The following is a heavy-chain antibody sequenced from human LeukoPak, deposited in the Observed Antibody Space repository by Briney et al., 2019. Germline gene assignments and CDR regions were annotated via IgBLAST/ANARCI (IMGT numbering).Heavy chain of an antibody. CDR3: ARQGGGIAARQFDP. D-gene: IGHD6-6*01. Sequence: SETLSLTCTVSGGSISSYYWSWIRQPPGKGLEWIGYIYTSGSTNYNPSLKSRVTISVDTSKNQFSLKLSSVTAADTAVYYCARQGGGIAARQFDPWGQGTLVTVSS. CDR2: IYTSGST. CDR1: GGSISSYY. J-gene: IGHJ5*02. V-gene: IGHV4-59*08.